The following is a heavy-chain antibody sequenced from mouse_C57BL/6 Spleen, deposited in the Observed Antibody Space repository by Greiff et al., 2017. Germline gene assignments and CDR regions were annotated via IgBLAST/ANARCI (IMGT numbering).Heavy chain of an antibody. V-gene: IGHV1-9*01. CDR2: ILPGSGST. D-gene: IGHD2-4*01. Sequence: VKVVESGAELMKPGASVKLSCKATGYTFTGYWIEWVKQRPGHGFEWIGEILPGSGSTNYNEKFKGKATFTADTSSNTAYMQLSSLTTEDSAIYYCASRKDYDVRGWFAYWGQGTLVTVSA. J-gene: IGHJ3*01. CDR3: ASRKDYDVRGWFAY. CDR1: GYTFTGYW.